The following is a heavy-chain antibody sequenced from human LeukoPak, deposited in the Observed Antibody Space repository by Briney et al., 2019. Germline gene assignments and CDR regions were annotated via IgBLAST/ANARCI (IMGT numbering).Heavy chain of an antibody. D-gene: IGHD6-13*01. CDR3: ARDNGARTAVAAAGSPFFDY. Sequence: SETLSLTCAFKAESFSGFYWSWVRQPPGKGLEWIAEINNYGTANYSPSLKSRATISVDSVDTSGMQFSLKLSFVTAADTAVYYCARDNGARTAVAAAGSPFFDYWGQGTLVTVSS. CDR2: INNYGTA. J-gene: IGHJ4*02. V-gene: IGHV4-34*01. CDR1: AESFSGFY.